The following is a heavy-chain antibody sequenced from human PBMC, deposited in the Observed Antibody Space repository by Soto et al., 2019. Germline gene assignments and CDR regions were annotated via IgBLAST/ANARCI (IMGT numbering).Heavy chain of an antibody. CDR2: IYYSGST. CDR3: ARGSGAAAGTFVGYYYYYMDV. V-gene: IGHV4-59*08. J-gene: IGHJ6*03. D-gene: IGHD6-13*01. CDR1: GGSVSSYY. Sequence: SETLSLTCTVSGGSVSSYYWSWIRQPPGKGLEWIGYIYYSGSTNYNPSLKSRVTISVDTSKNQFSLKLSSVTAADTAVYYCARGSGAAAGTFVGYYYYYMDVWGKGTTVTVSS.